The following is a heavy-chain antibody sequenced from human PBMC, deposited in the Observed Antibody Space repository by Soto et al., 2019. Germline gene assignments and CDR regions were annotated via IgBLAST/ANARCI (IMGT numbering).Heavy chain of an antibody. D-gene: IGHD3-10*01. CDR1: GGSFSGYY. J-gene: IGHJ5*02. CDR2: INHSGST. CDR3: ARANAVTMVRGRWFDP. Sequence: PSETLSLTCAVYGGSFSGYYWSWIRQPPGKGLEWIGEINHSGSTNCNPSLKSRVTISVDTSKNQFSLKLSSVTAADTAVYYCARANAVTMVRGRWFDPWGQGTLVTVSS. V-gene: IGHV4-34*01.